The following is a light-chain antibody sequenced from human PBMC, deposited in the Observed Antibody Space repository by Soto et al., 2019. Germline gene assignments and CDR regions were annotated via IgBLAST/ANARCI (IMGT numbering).Light chain of an antibody. CDR2: DAS. J-gene: IGKJ3*01. Sequence: DIHLTQSPSTLSAFVGDRVTISCRARQSISGRLAWYQQKAGRAPNLLIYDASTLETGVPLRFSGSGSGTDFTLTISSLQPEDFATYYCQQSYSTPFTFGPGTKVDIK. V-gene: IGKV1-5*01. CDR3: QQSYSTPFT. CDR1: QSISGR.